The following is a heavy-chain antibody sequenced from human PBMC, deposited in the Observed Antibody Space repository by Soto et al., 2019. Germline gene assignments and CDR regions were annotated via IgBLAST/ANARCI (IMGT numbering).Heavy chain of an antibody. CDR1: GFTFSSNG. V-gene: IGHV3-33*06. J-gene: IGHJ4*02. CDR3: AKDPRLELRGVDS. D-gene: IGHD1-7*01. CDR2: LWSDGSEK. Sequence: GGSLRLSCAASGFTFSSNGMHWVRQAPGKGLEWVAVLWSDGSEKYYADSVKGRFSISRDNSKNTLYLQMNSLRAEDTGVYYCAKDPRLELRGVDSWGQGTQVTVSS.